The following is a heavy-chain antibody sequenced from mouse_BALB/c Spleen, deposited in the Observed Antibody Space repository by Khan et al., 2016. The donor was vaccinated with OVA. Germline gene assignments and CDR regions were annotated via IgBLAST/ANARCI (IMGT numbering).Heavy chain of an antibody. CDR1: GYTFTSYD. J-gene: IGHJ4*01. V-gene: IGHV1S56*01. CDR2: IYPGDGST. Sequence: QVQLQQAGPELVKPGALVKISCKASGYTFTSYDINWVRQRPGQGREWIGWIYPGDGSTEYNEKCTGKATLTADKSSSTAYMQLSSLTSETSAVYFCAREGLRVVAMDYWGQGTSVTVSS. D-gene: IGHD2-4*01. CDR3: AREGLRVVAMDY.